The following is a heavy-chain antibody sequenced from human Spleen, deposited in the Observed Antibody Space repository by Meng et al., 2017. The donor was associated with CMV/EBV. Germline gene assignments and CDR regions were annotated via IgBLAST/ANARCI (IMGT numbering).Heavy chain of an antibody. Sequence: QVQLQESGPGLVKPSETLSLTCSGSGGSISSFYWSWIRQPAGKGLEWIGRIYTSGSTNYNPSLKSRVTMSVDTSKNQISLRLRSVTAADTAVYYCATGSGDLDHWGQGTLVTVSS. CDR1: GGSISSFY. J-gene: IGHJ4*02. CDR2: IYTSGST. V-gene: IGHV4-4*07. CDR3: ATGSGDLDH. D-gene: IGHD1-26*01.